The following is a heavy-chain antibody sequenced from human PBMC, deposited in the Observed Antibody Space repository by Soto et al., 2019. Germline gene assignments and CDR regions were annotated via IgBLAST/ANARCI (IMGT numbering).Heavy chain of an antibody. CDR3: ARDRLRFGESHSYYYGMGV. J-gene: IGHJ6*02. Sequence: GASVKVSCKASGYTFTSYGISWVRQAPGQGLEWMGWISAYNGNTNYAQKLQGRVTMTTDTSTSTAYMELRSLRSDDTAVYYCARDRLRFGESHSYYYGMGVWGQGTTVTVSS. V-gene: IGHV1-18*04. D-gene: IGHD3-10*01. CDR1: GYTFTSYG. CDR2: ISAYNGNT.